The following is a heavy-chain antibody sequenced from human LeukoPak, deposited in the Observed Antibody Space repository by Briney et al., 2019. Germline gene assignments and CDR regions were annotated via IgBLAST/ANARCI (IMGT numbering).Heavy chain of an antibody. CDR2: ISAYNGNT. D-gene: IGHD2-2*01. CDR1: GYTLTDNH. J-gene: IGHJ6*03. CDR3: ARDLGCSSTSCPQYYYYYYYMDV. V-gene: IGHV1-18*04. Sequence: ASVKVSCKASGYTLTDNHLYWVRQAPGQGLEWMGWISAYNGNTNYAQKLQGRVTMTTDTSTSTAYMELRSLRSDDTAVYYCARDLGCSSTSCPQYYYYYYYMDVWGKGTTVTVSS.